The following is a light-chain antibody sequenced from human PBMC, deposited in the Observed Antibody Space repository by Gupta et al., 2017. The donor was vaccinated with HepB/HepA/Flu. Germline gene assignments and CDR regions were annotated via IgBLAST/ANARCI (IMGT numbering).Light chain of an antibody. V-gene: IGKV2-30*02. J-gene: IGKJ1*01. CDR1: QSLVHSNGNTY. Sequence: DVVMTQSPLSLPVTLGQPASISCRSSQSLVHSNGNTYLTWFQQRPGQSPRRLLYRVSKRDSGVPDRFSGSGSGTDFTLKISRVEAEDVGVYYCMQGTHWPTFGQGTKVEIK. CDR3: MQGTHWPT. CDR2: RVS.